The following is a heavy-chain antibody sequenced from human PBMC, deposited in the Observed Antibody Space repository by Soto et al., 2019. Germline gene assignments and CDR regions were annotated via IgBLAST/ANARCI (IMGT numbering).Heavy chain of an antibody. CDR3: AGGGTPIDY. Sequence: QVQLVQSGAEVKKPGGSVKVSCKASGYTFTNYGISWVRQAPGQGLEWMGWFSAYNGNTNYGQNFQGRVTITTDTSTSTAYMELRCLISDDTAADYCAGGGTPIDYWGQGTLVTVSS. V-gene: IGHV1-18*01. CDR1: GYTFTNYG. J-gene: IGHJ4*02. D-gene: IGHD3-16*01. CDR2: FSAYNGNT.